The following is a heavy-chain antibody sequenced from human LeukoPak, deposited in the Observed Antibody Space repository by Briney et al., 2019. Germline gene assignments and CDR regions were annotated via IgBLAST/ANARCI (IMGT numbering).Heavy chain of an antibody. Sequence: PSETLSLTCAVYGGSFSGYYWNWIRQPPGKGLEWIGEIDHSGSTNYNPSLKSRVTISVDTSKNHFSLKLSSVTAADTAVYYCASGRDYDFWSGYYIPFDYWGQGALVTVSS. CDR2: IDHSGST. V-gene: IGHV4-34*01. CDR1: GGSFSGYY. CDR3: ASGRDYDFWSGYYIPFDY. D-gene: IGHD3-3*01. J-gene: IGHJ4*02.